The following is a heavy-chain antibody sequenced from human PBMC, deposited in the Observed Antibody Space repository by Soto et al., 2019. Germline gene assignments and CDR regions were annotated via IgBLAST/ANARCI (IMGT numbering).Heavy chain of an antibody. CDR3: AKIDGYFDY. V-gene: IGHV3-23*01. D-gene: IGHD3-22*01. CDR1: GFTFINTG. J-gene: IGHJ4*02. Sequence: PGGSLRLSCAGSGFTFINTGMSWVRQAPGQGLEWVSAITGNGDTTYYADSVKGRFTISRDNSKSTLYLQMNSLRAEDTVVYYCAKIDGYFDYWGQGTLVTVSS. CDR2: ITGNGDTT.